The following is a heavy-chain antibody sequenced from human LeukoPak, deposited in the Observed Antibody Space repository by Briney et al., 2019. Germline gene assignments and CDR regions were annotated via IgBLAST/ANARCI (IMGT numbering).Heavy chain of an antibody. CDR2: INPSCGRA. CDR1: GCTFSSYD. D-gene: IGHD5-24*01. CDR3: AGVGERATPYFVY. Sequence: SVKVSCKASGCTFSSYDMSWVRQAPGQGLEWMGGINPSCGRANFAQKFQGRVTMTADASTSTAYMELSRLRSEDTAGYYCAGVGERATPYFVYWGKGHLVPVS. V-gene: IGHV1-69*13. J-gene: IGHJ4*02.